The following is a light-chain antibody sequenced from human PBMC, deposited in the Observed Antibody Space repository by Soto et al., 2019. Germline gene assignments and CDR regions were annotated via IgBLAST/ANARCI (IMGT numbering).Light chain of an antibody. CDR3: LQHNVFPRT. CDR1: QAIRND. CDR2: GSS. Sequence: DIQMTQSPSSLSASVGDRVTITCRASQAIRNDLAWYQQKPGRAPKRLIYGSSTLQSGVPSRFSGSGSGTEFTLTIRSLQPEDFATYYCLQHNVFPRTFGQGTKVEIK. V-gene: IGKV1-17*01. J-gene: IGKJ1*01.